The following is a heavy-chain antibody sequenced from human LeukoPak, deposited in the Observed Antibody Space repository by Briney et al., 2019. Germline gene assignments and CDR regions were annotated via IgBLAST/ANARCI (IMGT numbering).Heavy chain of an antibody. CDR1: GFTFSDYA. V-gene: IGHV3-23*01. Sequence: GGSLRLSCTASGFTFSDYAMSWVRQAPGKGLEWVSGIIGSGGSIRYADSVKGRFIISRDNSKNTLYLQMNCVRAEDTAVYYCAKGGDGYNYYFDYWGQETLVTVSS. D-gene: IGHD5-24*01. CDR2: IIGSGGSI. CDR3: AKGGDGYNYYFDY. J-gene: IGHJ4*02.